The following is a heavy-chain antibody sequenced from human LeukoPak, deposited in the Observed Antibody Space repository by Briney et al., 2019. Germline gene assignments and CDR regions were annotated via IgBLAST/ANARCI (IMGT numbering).Heavy chain of an antibody. Sequence: SETLSLTCTVCGGSISSYYWSWIRQPAGKGLEWIGRIYSSGSTNYNPSLKSRVPMSVDTSKNQFSLKLSSVTAADTAVYYCARGQYHLLYWYFDLWGRGTLVTVSS. CDR1: GGSISSYY. CDR2: IYSSGST. CDR3: ARGQYHLLYWYFDL. V-gene: IGHV4-4*07. J-gene: IGHJ2*01. D-gene: IGHD2-2*01.